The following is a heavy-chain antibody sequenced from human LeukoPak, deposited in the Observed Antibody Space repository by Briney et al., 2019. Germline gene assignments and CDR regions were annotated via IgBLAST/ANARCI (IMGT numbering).Heavy chain of an antibody. D-gene: IGHD5-24*01. J-gene: IGHJ4*02. CDR2: IKQDGSEK. CDR3: ASSRNEMATTY. CDR1: GFTFSSYW. V-gene: IGHV3-7*01. Sequence: GGSLRLSCAASGFTFSSYWMSWVRQAPGKGREWGANIKQDGSEKYYVESVKGRFTISRDNAKNSLYLQMNSLRAEDTAVYYCASSRNEMATTYWGQGTLVTVSS.